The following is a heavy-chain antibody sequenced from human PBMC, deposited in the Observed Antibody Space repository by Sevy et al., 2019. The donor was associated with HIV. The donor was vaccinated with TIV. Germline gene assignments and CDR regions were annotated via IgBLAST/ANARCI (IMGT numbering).Heavy chain of an antibody. J-gene: IGHJ3*02. V-gene: IGHV3-53*01. CDR3: ATHASDYDSTGYLERDAFDI. CDR1: GFTVSSNY. D-gene: IGHD3-22*01. CDR2: IYAGGST. Sequence: GGSLRLSCAASGFTVSSNYMSWVRQAPGKGLEWVSVIYAGGSTYYEDSVKGRFTISSDNSKNTLYLQMNSLRAEDTAVYYCATHASDYDSTGYLERDAFDIWGQGTMVTVSS.